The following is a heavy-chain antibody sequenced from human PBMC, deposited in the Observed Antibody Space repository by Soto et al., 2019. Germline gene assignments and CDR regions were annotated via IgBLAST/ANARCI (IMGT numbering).Heavy chain of an antibody. CDR2: INHSGST. Sequence: SETLSLTCAVYGGSFSGYYWNWIRQPPGKGLEWIGEINHSGSTNYNPSLKSRVTISLDTSKNQFSLKLSSVTAADTAVYYCARKFTVTTGFDYWGQGTLVTVSS. J-gene: IGHJ4*02. CDR1: GGSFSGYY. CDR3: ARKFTVTTGFDY. V-gene: IGHV4-34*01. D-gene: IGHD4-4*01.